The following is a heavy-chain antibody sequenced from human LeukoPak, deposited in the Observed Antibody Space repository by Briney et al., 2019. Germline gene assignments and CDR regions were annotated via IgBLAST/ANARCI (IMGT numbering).Heavy chain of an antibody. CDR3: ASPSSIAAAGVDY. Sequence: SETLSLTCAVSGGSITTGGFAWSWIRQPPGKGLEWIGYIYHRGHTYYNPSLKSRVTISVDTSKNQFSRKLSSVTAADTAVYYCASPSSIAAAGVDYWGQGTLVTVSS. CDR2: IYHRGHT. J-gene: IGHJ4*02. V-gene: IGHV4-30-2*01. CDR1: GGSITTGGFA. D-gene: IGHD6-13*01.